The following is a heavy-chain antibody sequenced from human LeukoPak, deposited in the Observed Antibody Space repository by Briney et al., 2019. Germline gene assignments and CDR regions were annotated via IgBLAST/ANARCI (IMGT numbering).Heavy chain of an antibody. Sequence: PSETLSLTCAVYGGSFSGYYWSWIRQPPGKGLEWIGEIDHSGSTNYNPSLKSRVTISVDTSKNQFSLELSSVTVADTAVYYCASSNHFWSGYYLLDYWSQGTLVTVSS. D-gene: IGHD3-3*02. V-gene: IGHV4-34*01. J-gene: IGHJ4*02. CDR2: IDHSGST. CDR3: ASSNHFWSGYYLLDY. CDR1: GGSFSGYY.